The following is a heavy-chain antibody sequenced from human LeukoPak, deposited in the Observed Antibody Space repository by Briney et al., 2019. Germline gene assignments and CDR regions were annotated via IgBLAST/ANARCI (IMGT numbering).Heavy chain of an antibody. CDR2: MNPNSGNT. D-gene: IGHD3-9*01. V-gene: IGHV1-8*01. CDR1: GYTFTSYD. J-gene: IGHJ4*02. CDR3: ARGVRYFDWLSTSDDY. Sequence: ASLKVSCKASGYTFTSYDINWVRRATGQGLEWMGWMNPNSGNTGYAQKFQGRVTMTRNTSISTAYMELSSLRSEDTAVYYCARGVRYFDWLSTSDDYWGQGTLVTVSS.